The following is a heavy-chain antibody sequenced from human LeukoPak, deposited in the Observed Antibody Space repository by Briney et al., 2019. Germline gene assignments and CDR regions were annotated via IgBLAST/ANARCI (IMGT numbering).Heavy chain of an antibody. CDR3: ARDQGQWLVPGYFQH. V-gene: IGHV3-30-3*01. Sequence: GGSLRLSCAASGFTFSSYAMHWVRQAPGKGLEWVAVISYDGSNKYYADSVKGRFTISRDNSKNTLYLQMNSLRAEDTAVYYCARDQGQWLVPGYFQHWGQGTLVTVSS. D-gene: IGHD6-19*01. CDR1: GFTFSSYA. CDR2: ISYDGSNK. J-gene: IGHJ1*01.